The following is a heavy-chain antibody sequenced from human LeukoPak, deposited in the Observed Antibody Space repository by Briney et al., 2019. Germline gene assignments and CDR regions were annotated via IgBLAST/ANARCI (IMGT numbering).Heavy chain of an antibody. CDR2: INPDTGGT. J-gene: IGHJ5*02. V-gene: IGHV1-2*02. Sequence: GASGRVSCKASGSFTGEYVHWVRQAPGQGLEWLGWINPDTGGTNFAQKFQGRVTMAGDTSISTAYMELSRLTSDDTAVYYCARSPYDSGSYVSAPWGQGTQVTVSS. CDR3: ARSPYDSGSYVSAP. D-gene: IGHD3-10*01. CDR1: GSFTGEY.